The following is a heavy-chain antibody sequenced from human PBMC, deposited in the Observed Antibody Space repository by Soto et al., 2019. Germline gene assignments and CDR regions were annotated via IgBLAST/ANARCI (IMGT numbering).Heavy chain of an antibody. V-gene: IGHV3-7*01. D-gene: IGHD2-15*01. CDR2: INQDGSEE. CDR1: GFTFSSYW. J-gene: IGHJ4*02. CDR3: ARDRCATKCPANDC. Sequence: EVQLVESGGGLVQPGGSLRLSCAASGFTFSSYWMTWVRQAPGKGLEWVANINQDGSEEYYVDSVKGRFTISRDNAKNSLYLQMNSLIAEDTAVYYCARDRCATKCPANDCLGQGTLVTVSS.